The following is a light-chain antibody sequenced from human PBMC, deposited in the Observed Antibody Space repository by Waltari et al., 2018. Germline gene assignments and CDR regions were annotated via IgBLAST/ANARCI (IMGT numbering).Light chain of an antibody. J-gene: IGKJ4*01. CDR3: QQYYITPLS. V-gene: IGKV4-1*01. CDR2: WAS. CDR1: QRVLYSSDTRNY. Sequence: DIVMTQSPDSLAVSLGERATINCKSSQRVLYSSDTRNYLAWYQQKPGQPPNLLISWASTRESGFPDRFSGSGSGTDFTLTISSLQAEDVAVYYCQQYYITPLSFGGGTKVEIK.